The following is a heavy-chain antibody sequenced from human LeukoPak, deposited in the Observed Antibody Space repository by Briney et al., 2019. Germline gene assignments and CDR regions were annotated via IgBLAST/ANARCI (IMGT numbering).Heavy chain of an antibody. CDR1: GFTFSSYG. Sequence: GGSLRLSCAASGFTFSSYGMSWVRQAPGKGLEWVANIKQDGSEKYYVDSVKGRFTISRDNAKNSLYLQMNSLRAEDTAVYYCARDLSPVTTDYDSSGYYSHWGQGTLVTVSS. CDR2: IKQDGSEK. V-gene: IGHV3-7*01. D-gene: IGHD3-22*01. CDR3: ARDLSPVTTDYDSSGYYSH. J-gene: IGHJ4*02.